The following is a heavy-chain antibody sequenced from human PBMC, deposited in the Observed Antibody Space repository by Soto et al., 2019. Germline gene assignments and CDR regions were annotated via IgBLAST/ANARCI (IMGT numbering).Heavy chain of an antibody. CDR1: GYTCNSYW. CDR2: IKQDGSEK. V-gene: IGHV3-7*01. J-gene: IGHJ3*02. Sequence: GRSLRISCAVYGYTCNSYWMRWVRQAPGKGLEWVANIKQDGSEKYYVDSVKGRFTISRDNAKNSLYLQMNSLRAEDTAVYYGSRFYFSIVQEYFQIWGQGLMVTV. CDR3: SRFYFSIVQEYFQI. D-gene: IGHD1-26*01.